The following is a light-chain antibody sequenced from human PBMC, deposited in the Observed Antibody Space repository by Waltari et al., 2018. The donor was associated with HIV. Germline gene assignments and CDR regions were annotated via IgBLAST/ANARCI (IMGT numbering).Light chain of an antibody. J-gene: IGKJ2*01. Sequence: EIVLTQSPATPLSPGERATLSCGASQSVSSSFLAWYQQKPGLAPRLLIYDASSRATGIPDRFSGSRSGTDFTLTIGGLEPEDFAVYYCQYYGNSPPYTFGQGTKLEIK. CDR1: QSVSSSF. V-gene: IGKV3D-20*01. CDR3: QYYGNSPPYT. CDR2: DAS.